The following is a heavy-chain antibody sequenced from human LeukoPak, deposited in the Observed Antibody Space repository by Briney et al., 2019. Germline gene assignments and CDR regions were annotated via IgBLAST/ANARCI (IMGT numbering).Heavy chain of an antibody. Sequence: GGSLRLSCAASGFTFSSYAMSWVRQAPGKGLEWVSAISGSGGSTYYADSVKGRFTISRDNAKDSLYLHMNSLRTEDTAFYYCVKEDCSTSSCYPDYWGQGTLVTASS. V-gene: IGHV3-23*01. J-gene: IGHJ4*02. D-gene: IGHD2-2*01. CDR2: ISGSGGST. CDR1: GFTFSSYA. CDR3: VKEDCSTSSCYPDY.